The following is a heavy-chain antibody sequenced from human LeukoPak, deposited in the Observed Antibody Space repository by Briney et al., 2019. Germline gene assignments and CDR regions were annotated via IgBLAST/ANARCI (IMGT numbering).Heavy chain of an antibody. J-gene: IGHJ3*02. V-gene: IGHV4-39*01. CDR3: ARHRIPAADDAFDI. CDR2: IYYSGST. CDR1: GGSTSSSSYY. D-gene: IGHD6-13*01. Sequence: SETLSLTCTVSGGSTSSSSYYWGWIRQPPGKGLEWIGSIYYSGSTNYNPSLKSRVTISVDTSKNHFSLRLSSVTAADTAVYYCARHRIPAADDAFDIWGQGTMVTVSS.